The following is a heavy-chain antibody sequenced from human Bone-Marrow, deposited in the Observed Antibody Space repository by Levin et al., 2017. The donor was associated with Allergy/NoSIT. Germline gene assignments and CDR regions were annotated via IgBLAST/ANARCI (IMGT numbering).Heavy chain of an antibody. D-gene: IGHD6-19*01. CDR3: ARERTPGIAVPRAFDI. J-gene: IGHJ3*02. CDR1: GFTFSSYG. CDR2: IWYDGSNK. V-gene: IGHV3-33*01. Sequence: QTGGSLRLSCAASGFTFSSYGMHWVRQAPGKGLEWVAVIWYDGSNKYYADSVKGRFTISRDNSKNTLYLQMNSLRAEDTAVYYCARERTPGIAVPRAFDIWGQGTMVTVSS.